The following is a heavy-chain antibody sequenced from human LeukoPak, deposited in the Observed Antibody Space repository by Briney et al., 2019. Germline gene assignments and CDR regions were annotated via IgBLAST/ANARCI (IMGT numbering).Heavy chain of an antibody. CDR1: GYTFKNYD. Sequence: ASVKVSCKASGYTFKNYDINWVRQAPGQGLEWMGWISAYDGNTNYAQKLQGRVTMTTDTSTSTAYMELRSLRSDDTAVYYCARDETTYYDFWSGYYTHYYMDVWGKGTTVTVSS. J-gene: IGHJ6*03. CDR2: ISAYDGNT. D-gene: IGHD3-3*01. CDR3: ARDETTYYDFWSGYYTHYYMDV. V-gene: IGHV1-18*01.